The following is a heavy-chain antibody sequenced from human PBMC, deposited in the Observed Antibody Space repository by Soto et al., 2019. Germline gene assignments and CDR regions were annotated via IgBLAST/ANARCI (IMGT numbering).Heavy chain of an antibody. V-gene: IGHV3-13*01. CDR3: SKDFYCSSTSCYAPVAPRAGMDV. CDR2: IDTSGDT. Sequence: GGSLRLSCAASGFTFGIHDMHWVRQATGKGLEWVSGIDTSGDTYYPGSVKGRFTISRENAKNSLYLHMSSLRAEDTAVYYCSKDFYCSSTSCYAPVAPRAGMDVWGKGTTVTVSS. D-gene: IGHD2-2*01. J-gene: IGHJ6*03. CDR1: GFTFGIHD.